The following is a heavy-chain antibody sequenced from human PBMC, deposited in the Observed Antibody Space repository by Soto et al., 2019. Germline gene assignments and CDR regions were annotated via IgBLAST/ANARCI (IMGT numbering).Heavy chain of an antibody. CDR2: ISSSSSYI. J-gene: IGHJ3*02. V-gene: IGHV3-21*01. Sequence: EVQLVESGGGLVKPGGSLRLSCAASGFTFSSYSMNWVRQAPGKGLEWVSSISSSSSYIYYADSVKGRFTISRDNAKNSLYLQTNSLRAEDTAVYYCARAQGSGYPGDGAFDIWGQGTMVTVSS. D-gene: IGHD5-12*01. CDR1: GFTFSSYS. CDR3: ARAQGSGYPGDGAFDI.